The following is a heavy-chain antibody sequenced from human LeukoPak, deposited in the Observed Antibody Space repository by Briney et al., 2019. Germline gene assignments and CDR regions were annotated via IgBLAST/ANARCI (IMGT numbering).Heavy chain of an antibody. J-gene: IGHJ6*02. D-gene: IGHD3-16*02. CDR3: ARGGVTYYDYVWGSYRSYYYSGMDV. V-gene: IGHV4-30-2*01. CDR1: GGSISSGGYS. CDR2: IYHSGST. Sequence: SQTLSLTCAVSGGSISSGGYSWSWIRQPPGKGLEWIGYIYHSGSTYYNPSLKSRVTISVDRSKNQFSLKLSSVTAADTAVYYCARGGVTYYDYVWGSYRSYYYSGMDVWGQGTTVTVSS.